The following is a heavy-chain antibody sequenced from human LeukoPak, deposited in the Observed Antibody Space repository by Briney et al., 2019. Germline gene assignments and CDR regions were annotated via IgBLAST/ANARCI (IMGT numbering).Heavy chain of an antibody. V-gene: IGHV3-48*01. D-gene: IGHD2-2*01. CDR3: ARRGRYCSSTSCPNDAFDI. J-gene: IGHJ3*02. CDR2: ISSSSSTI. CDR1: GFTFSSYS. Sequence: GGSLRLSCAASGFTFSSYSMNWVRQAPGKGLEWVSYISSSSSTIYYADSVKGRFTISRDNAKNSLYLQMNSLRAEDTAVYYCARRGRYCSSTSCPNDAFDIWGQGTMVTVSS.